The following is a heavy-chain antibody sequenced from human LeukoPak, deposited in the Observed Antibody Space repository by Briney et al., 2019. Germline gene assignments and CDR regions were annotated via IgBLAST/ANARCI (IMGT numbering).Heavy chain of an antibody. Sequence: GGSLRLSCAASGFTFSSYAMHWVRQAPGKGLEWVAVISYDGSNKYYADSVKGRFTISRDNSKNTLYLQMNSLRAEDTAVYYCAKDLPKGYSYGWYAFDIWGQGTMVTVSS. D-gene: IGHD5-18*01. J-gene: IGHJ3*02. CDR3: AKDLPKGYSYGWYAFDI. CDR1: GFTFSSYA. V-gene: IGHV3-30*04. CDR2: ISYDGSNK.